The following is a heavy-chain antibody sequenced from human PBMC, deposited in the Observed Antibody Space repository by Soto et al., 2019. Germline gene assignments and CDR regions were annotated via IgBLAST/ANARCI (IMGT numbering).Heavy chain of an antibody. D-gene: IGHD2-15*01. V-gene: IGHV1-18*01. J-gene: IGHJ3*01. CDR3: ARDPGYYPDAFDV. Sequence: QVQLVQSGGEVQKPGASVKVSCKASGNTFTTYGISWVRQAPGQGLEWMGWIGGYNGHANYAQKSQDRVTMTTDTSTSTAYMELRSLRSDDTPGYYCARDPGYYPDAFDVWGQGKMVTVSA. CDR2: IGGYNGHA. CDR1: GNTFTTYG.